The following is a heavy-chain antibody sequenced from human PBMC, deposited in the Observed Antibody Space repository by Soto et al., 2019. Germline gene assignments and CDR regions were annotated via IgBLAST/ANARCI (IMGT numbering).Heavy chain of an antibody. J-gene: IGHJ6*02. CDR1: FGSISSDDYY. CDR2: IYYSGST. CDR3: AREGLTGTGYYYGMDV. Sequence: TLSLTCPVSFGSISSDDYYWSWIRQPPGKGLEWIGYIYYSGSTYYNPSLKSRVTISVDTSKNQFSLKLSSVTAADTAVYYCAREGLTGTGYYYGMDVWGQGTTVTVSS. D-gene: IGHD1-20*01. V-gene: IGHV4-30-4*01.